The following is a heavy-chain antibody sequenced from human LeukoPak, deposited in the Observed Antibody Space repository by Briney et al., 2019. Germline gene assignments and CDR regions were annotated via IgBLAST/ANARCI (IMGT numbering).Heavy chain of an antibody. Sequence: SETLSLTCTVSGGSISSSSYYWGWIRQPPGKGLEWIGSIYYSGSTYYNPSLKSRVTISVDRSKNQFSLKVSSVTAADTAVYYCASSFIAAAGTFFFDYWGQGTLVTVSS. J-gene: IGHJ4*02. V-gene: IGHV4-39*01. CDR1: GGSISSSSYY. CDR2: IYYSGST. CDR3: ASSFIAAAGTFFFDY. D-gene: IGHD6-13*01.